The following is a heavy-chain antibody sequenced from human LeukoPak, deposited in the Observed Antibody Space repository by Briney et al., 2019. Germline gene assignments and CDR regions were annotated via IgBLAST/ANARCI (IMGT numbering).Heavy chain of an antibody. CDR3: ARDTAMVTYWFDP. D-gene: IGHD5-18*01. CDR2: INPNSGGT. CDR1: GYTFTGYY. J-gene: IGHJ5*02. V-gene: IGHV1-2*02. Sequence: ASVKVSCKSSGYTFTGYYMHWVRQAPGQGLEWMGWINPNSGGTNYAQKFQGRVTMTRDTSISTAYMELSRLRSDDTAVYYCARDTAMVTYWFDPWGQGTLVTVSS.